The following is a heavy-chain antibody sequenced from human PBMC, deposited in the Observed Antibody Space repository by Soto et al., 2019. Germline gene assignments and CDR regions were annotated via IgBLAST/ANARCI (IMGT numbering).Heavy chain of an antibody. CDR3: ARDGAGNLPSLGYYYYGMDV. CDR1: GYTFTDYY. CDR2: INPDRGDT. J-gene: IGHJ6*02. V-gene: IGHV1-2*04. D-gene: IGHD6-19*01. Sequence: VKVSCKASGYTFTDYYMHWVRQAPGQGLEWMGWINPDRGDTNYAPKFQGWVTMTRDTSITTAYMELSRLKSDDTAVYYCARDGAGNLPSLGYYYYGMDVWGQGTTVTVAS.